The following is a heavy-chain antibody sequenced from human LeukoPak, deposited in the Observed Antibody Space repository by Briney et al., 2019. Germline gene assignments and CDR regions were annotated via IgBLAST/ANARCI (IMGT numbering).Heavy chain of an antibody. D-gene: IGHD6-13*01. CDR3: ATDFAPQQLVPKRGTYYYYYGMDV. V-gene: IGHV3-33*01. CDR1: GFTFSSYG. Sequence: GGSLRLSCAASGFTFSSYGMHWVRQAPGKGLEWVAVIWYDGSNKYYADSVKGRFTISRDNSKNTLYLQMNSLRAEDTAVYYCATDFAPQQLVPKRGTYYYYYGMDVWGQGTTVTVSS. CDR2: IWYDGSNK. J-gene: IGHJ6*02.